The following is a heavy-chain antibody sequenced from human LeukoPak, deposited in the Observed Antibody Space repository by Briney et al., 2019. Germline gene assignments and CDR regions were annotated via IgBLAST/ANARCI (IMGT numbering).Heavy chain of an antibody. V-gene: IGHV3-23*01. CDR3: AKDVKSYYDSSGYYHFDY. CDR1: GFTFSSYA. CDR2: ISGSGGST. D-gene: IGHD3-22*01. Sequence: GGSLRLSCAASGFTFSSYAMSWVRQAPGKGLEWVSAISGSGGSTYYADPVKGRFTISRDNSKNTLYLQMNSLRAEDTAVYYCAKDVKSYYDSSGYYHFDYWGQGTLVTVSS. J-gene: IGHJ4*02.